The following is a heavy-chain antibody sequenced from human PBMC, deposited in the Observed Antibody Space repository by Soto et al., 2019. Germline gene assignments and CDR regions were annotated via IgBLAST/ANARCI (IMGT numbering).Heavy chain of an antibody. J-gene: IGHJ4*02. CDR1: GYTFTSYG. D-gene: IGHD3-22*01. CDR3: ARDYYDSSGYPHYYFDY. CDR2: ISAYNGNT. V-gene: IGHV1-18*01. Sequence: ASVKVSCKASGYTFTSYGISWVRQAPGQGLEWMGWISAYNGNTNYAQKLQGRVTMTTDTSTSTAYMELSSLRSEDTAVYYCARDYYDSSGYPHYYFDYWGQGTLVTVSS.